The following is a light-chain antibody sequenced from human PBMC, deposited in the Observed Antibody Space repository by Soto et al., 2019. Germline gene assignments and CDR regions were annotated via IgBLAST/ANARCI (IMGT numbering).Light chain of an antibody. CDR3: QQYYTTPLT. J-gene: IGKJ4*01. Sequence: DIVMTQSPDSLAVSLGERATINCKSSQSVLYSPTNKNYLACYQQKPGQPPKLLIYWASIRESGVPDRFSGSGSGTDFTLTISSLQAEDGAVYYCQQYYTTPLTFGGGTKVEIK. CDR1: QSVLYSPTNKNY. CDR2: WAS. V-gene: IGKV4-1*01.